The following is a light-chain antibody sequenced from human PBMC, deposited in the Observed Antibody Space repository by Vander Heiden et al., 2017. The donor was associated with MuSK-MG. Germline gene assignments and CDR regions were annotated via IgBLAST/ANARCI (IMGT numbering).Light chain of an antibody. Sequence: QSALTQPGSVSGSPGQSITISCTGIRRDMGTYNYVSWYQHHPGKAPQLLIYEVDTRPSGASSRFLGSKSGSTASLTIPGLQTDDDADYYCCSYEGSSTYLVFGGGTKVTVL. J-gene: IGLJ2*01. CDR2: EVD. V-gene: IGLV2-23*02. CDR3: CSYEGSSTYLV. CDR1: RRDMGTYNY.